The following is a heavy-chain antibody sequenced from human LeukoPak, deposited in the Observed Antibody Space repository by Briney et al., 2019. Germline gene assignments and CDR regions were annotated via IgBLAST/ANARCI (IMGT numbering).Heavy chain of an antibody. J-gene: IGHJ4*02. Sequence: PGGSLRLSCAASGFSLRSYSMNWVRQAPGMGLEWVSSITSSGNYIYYADSVKGRFTISRDNAKNSLYLQMNSLRAEDTAVYYCARDGDGYNLDYWGQGILVTVSS. D-gene: IGHD5-24*01. V-gene: IGHV3-21*01. CDR1: GFSLRSYS. CDR2: ITSSGNYI. CDR3: ARDGDGYNLDY.